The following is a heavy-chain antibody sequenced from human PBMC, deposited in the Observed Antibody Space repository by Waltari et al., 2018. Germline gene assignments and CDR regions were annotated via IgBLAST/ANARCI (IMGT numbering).Heavy chain of an antibody. CDR2: ISAYNGNT. D-gene: IGHD1-26*01. J-gene: IGHJ4*02. CDR1: GYTFTIYC. CDR3: ARVKRYGGSQRGGFDY. V-gene: IGHV1-18*01. Sequence: QVQLVQSGAEVKKPEASVKVSCKASGYTFTIYCISWVRQSPGQGLEWMGWISAYNGNTNYAQKLQGRVTMTTDTSTSTAYMELRSLRSDDTAVYYCARVKRYGGSQRGGFDYWGQGTLVTVSS.